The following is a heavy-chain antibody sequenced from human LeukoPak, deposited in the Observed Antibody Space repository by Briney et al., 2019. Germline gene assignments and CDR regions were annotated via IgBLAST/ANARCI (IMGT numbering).Heavy chain of an antibody. Sequence: GGSLRLSCAASGFTFSNAWMSWVRQAPGKGLEWVSAISGSGGSTYYADSVKGRFTISRDNSKNTLYLQMNSLRAEDTAVYYCASTNFDWLLCDYWGQGTLVTVSS. CDR2: ISGSGGST. V-gene: IGHV3-23*01. J-gene: IGHJ4*02. D-gene: IGHD3-9*01. CDR1: GFTFSNAW. CDR3: ASTNFDWLLCDY.